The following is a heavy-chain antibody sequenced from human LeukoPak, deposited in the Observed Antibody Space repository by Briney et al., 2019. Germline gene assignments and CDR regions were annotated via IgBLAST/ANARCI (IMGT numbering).Heavy chain of an antibody. CDR3: AKRICTSNRCYLEY. CDR2: ISDSGYNT. CDR1: GFTFSSYP. D-gene: IGHD2-2*01. J-gene: IGHJ4*02. V-gene: IGHV3-23*01. Sequence: EASGFTFSSYPMSWVRQAPGKGLEWVSTISDSGYNTYYADSVKGRFTISRDNSKNTLYLQINSLRAEDTAVYYCAKRICTSNRCYLEYWGQGTLVTVSS.